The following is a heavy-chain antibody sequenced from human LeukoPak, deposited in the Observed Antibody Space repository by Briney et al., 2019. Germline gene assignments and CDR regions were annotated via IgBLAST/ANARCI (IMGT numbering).Heavy chain of an antibody. J-gene: IGHJ5*02. CDR1: GFTFSSYA. CDR3: ARVDRLVAFIETNWFDP. Sequence: GGSLRLSCAASGFTFSSYAMSWVRQAPGKGLEWVSAISGSGGSTYYADSVKGRFTISRDNSKNTLYLQMNSLRAEDTAVYYCARVDRLVAFIETNWFDPWGQGTLVTVSS. CDR2: ISGSGGST. V-gene: IGHV3-23*01. D-gene: IGHD2-8*02.